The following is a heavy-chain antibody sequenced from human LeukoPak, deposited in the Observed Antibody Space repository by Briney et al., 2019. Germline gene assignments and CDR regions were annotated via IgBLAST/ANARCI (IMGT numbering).Heavy chain of an antibody. D-gene: IGHD4-23*01. V-gene: IGHV4-30-4*01. Sequence: PSETLSLTCTVSGGSLSSGDYYWSWIRQPPGKGLEWIGYIYYSGSTYYNPSLKSRVTISGDTSKKQFSLKLSSVTAADTAVYYCATYGGKSPLGFDYWGQGTLVTVSS. CDR1: GGSLSSGDYY. CDR3: ATYGGKSPLGFDY. CDR2: IYYSGST. J-gene: IGHJ4*02.